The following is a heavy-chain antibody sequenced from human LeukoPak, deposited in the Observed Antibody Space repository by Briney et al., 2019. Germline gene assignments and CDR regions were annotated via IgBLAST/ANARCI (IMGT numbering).Heavy chain of an antibody. D-gene: IGHD3-16*01. Sequence: GGSLRLSCAASGFTFSSYSMNWVRQAPGKGLEWVSSISSSSSYIYYADSVKGRFTISRDNAKNSLYLQMNSLRAEDTAVYYCARDIFAWGALEGRMDVWGQGTTVTVSS. J-gene: IGHJ6*02. CDR1: GFTFSSYS. CDR2: ISSSSSYI. CDR3: ARDIFAWGALEGRMDV. V-gene: IGHV3-21*01.